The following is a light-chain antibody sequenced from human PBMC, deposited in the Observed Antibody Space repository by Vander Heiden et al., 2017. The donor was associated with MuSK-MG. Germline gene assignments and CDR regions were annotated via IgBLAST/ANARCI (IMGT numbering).Light chain of an antibody. Sequence: QSVLTQPPSVSGAPGQRVIISCTGSSSNIGAGYDVHWYQQLPGTAPKLLICVNGKRPSGVPDRFSGSKSGTSASLAITGLQAEDEADYYCQSYDTSLSGPYVVFGGGTKLTVL. V-gene: IGLV1-40*01. J-gene: IGLJ2*01. CDR3: QSYDTSLSGPYVV. CDR1: SSNIGAGYD. CDR2: VNG.